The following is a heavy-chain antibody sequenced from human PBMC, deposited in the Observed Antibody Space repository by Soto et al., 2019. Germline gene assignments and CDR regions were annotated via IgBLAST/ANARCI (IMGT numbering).Heavy chain of an antibody. CDR1: GFTFSSYA. V-gene: IGHV3-30-3*01. J-gene: IGHJ4*02. Sequence: QVQLVESGGGVVQPGRSLRLSCAASGFTFSSYAMYWVRQAPGKGLEWVAVISYDGSNKYYADSVKGRFTISRDNSKNTLYLQMNSLRAEDTAVYYCAREGGYSSGCDYWGQGTLVTVSS. CDR3: AREGGYSSGCDY. D-gene: IGHD6-19*01. CDR2: ISYDGSNK.